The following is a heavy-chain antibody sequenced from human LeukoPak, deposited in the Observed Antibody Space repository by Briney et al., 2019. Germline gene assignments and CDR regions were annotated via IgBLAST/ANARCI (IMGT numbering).Heavy chain of an antibody. CDR2: IYYSGST. CDR1: GGSICSGGYY. CDR3: ARNIAAASGFDP. J-gene: IGHJ5*02. Sequence: SETLSLTCTVSGGSICSGGYYWSWIRQHPGKGLEWIGYIYYSGSTYYNPSLKSRVTISVDTSKNQFSLKLSSVTAADTAVYYCARNIAAASGFDPWGQGTLVTVSS. V-gene: IGHV4-31*03. D-gene: IGHD6-13*01.